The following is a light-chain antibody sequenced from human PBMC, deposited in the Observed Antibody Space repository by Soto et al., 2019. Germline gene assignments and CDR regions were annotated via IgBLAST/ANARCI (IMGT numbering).Light chain of an antibody. CDR3: QQYYSYPFLT. V-gene: IGKV3D-15*01. CDR2: GAS. J-gene: IGKJ4*01. CDR1: QSASSN. Sequence: ELRMSLSPATLSAPPRARPTLSCSASQSASSNLAWYQQKPGQAPRLLIYGASSRATGIPDRFSGSGSGTDFTLTISCLQSEDFATYYCQQYYSYPFLTFGGGTKVDIK.